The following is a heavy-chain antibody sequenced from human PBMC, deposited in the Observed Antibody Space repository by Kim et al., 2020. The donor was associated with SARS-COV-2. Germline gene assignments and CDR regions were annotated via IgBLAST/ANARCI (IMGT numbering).Heavy chain of an antibody. CDR1: GGSFSGYY. V-gene: IGHV4-34*01. CDR3: ARRAYLGYCSGGSCYAYFDY. Sequence: SETLSLTCAVYGGSFSGYYWSWIRQPPGKGLEWIGEINHSGSTNYNPSLKSRVTISVDTSKNQFSLKLSSVTAADTAVYYCARRAYLGYCSGGSCYAYFDYWGQGTLVTVSS. CDR2: INHSGST. D-gene: IGHD2-15*01. J-gene: IGHJ4*02.